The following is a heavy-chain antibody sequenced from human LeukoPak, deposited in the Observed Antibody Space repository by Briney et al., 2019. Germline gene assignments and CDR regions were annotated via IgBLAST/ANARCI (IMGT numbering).Heavy chain of an antibody. Sequence: PGGSLRLSCAASGFTFSSYEMNWVRQAPGKGLEWVSYISSSGSIIYYADSVKGRFTISRDNAKNSLYLQMNSLRAEDTAVYYCAREVTGYCTNGVCYKGAFDYWGQGTLVTVSS. J-gene: IGHJ4*02. CDR2: ISSSGSII. V-gene: IGHV3-48*03. CDR1: GFTFSSYE. D-gene: IGHD2-8*01. CDR3: AREVTGYCTNGVCYKGAFDY.